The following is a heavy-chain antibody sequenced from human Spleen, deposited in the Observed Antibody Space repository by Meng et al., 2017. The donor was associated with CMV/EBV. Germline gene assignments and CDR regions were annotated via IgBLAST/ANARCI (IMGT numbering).Heavy chain of an antibody. CDR1: GFTFSSYA. CDR2: ISGSGGST. D-gene: IGHD2-2*01. Sequence: SGFTFSSYAMSWVRQAPGKGLEWVSAISGSGGSTYYADSVKGRFTISRDNSKNTLYLQMNSLRAEDTAVYYCAKVRRKYQTKDAFDIWGQGTMVTVSS. J-gene: IGHJ3*02. CDR3: AKVRRKYQTKDAFDI. V-gene: IGHV3-23*01.